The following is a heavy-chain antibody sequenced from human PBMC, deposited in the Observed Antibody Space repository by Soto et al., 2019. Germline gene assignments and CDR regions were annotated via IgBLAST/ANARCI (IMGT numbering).Heavy chain of an antibody. CDR1: GGTFSSYA. CDR2: IIPIFGTA. V-gene: IGHV1-69*01. CDR3: ARAPRGEYGSGRYGMDV. Sequence: QVQLVQSGAEVKKTGSSVKVSCKASGGTFSSYAISWVRQAPGQGLEWMGGIIPIFGTANYAQKFQGRVTMTADESTRTAYMELSSLRSEDTAVYYCARAPRGEYGSGRYGMDVWGQGTTVTVSS. D-gene: IGHD3-10*01. J-gene: IGHJ6*02.